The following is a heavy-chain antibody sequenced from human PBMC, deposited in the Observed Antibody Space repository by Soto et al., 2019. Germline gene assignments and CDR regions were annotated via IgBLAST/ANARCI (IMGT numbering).Heavy chain of an antibody. J-gene: IGHJ6*04. V-gene: IGHV4-59*08. CDR1: GGSMTNFY. D-gene: IGHD3-10*01. Sequence: SETLSLTCTVSGGSMTNFYWSWIRQSPEKGLEWIGYIYSSGTATYNPSLESRVSMSVDASKNQFSLNLRSVTATDTAVYFCARRRGSGTGFYYYYYMEVWGTGTTVTVSS. CDR3: ARRRGSGTGFYYYYYMEV. CDR2: IYSSGTA.